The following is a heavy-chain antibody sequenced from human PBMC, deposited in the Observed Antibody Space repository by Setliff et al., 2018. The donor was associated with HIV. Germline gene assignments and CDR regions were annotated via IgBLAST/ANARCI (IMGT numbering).Heavy chain of an antibody. CDR1: GGSISSYY. D-gene: IGHD2-15*01. CDR3: ARHCSGGTCYGPDAENFLH. CDR2: IYTSGST. Sequence: SETLSLTCTVSGGSISSYYWSWIRQPPGKGLEWIGYIYTSGSTNYNPSLKSRVTISVDTSKNQFSLKLSSVTAADTAVYYCARHCSGGTCYGPDAENFLHWGQGTLVTVSS. J-gene: IGHJ1*01. V-gene: IGHV4-4*09.